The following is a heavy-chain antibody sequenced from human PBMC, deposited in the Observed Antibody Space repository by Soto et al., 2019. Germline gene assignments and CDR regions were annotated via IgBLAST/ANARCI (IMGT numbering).Heavy chain of an antibody. V-gene: IGHV2-5*02. J-gene: IGHJ3*02. CDR2: IYWDDDK. D-gene: IGHD3-16*01. CDR3: AQITTWLGAFDI. Sequence: QITLKESGPTLVKPTQTLTLTCTFSGFSLSTSGVGVGWIRQPPGKALEWLALIYWDDDKRYSPSLKSRLTINKVXSKNQVVLTMTNMDPVDTATYYCAQITTWLGAFDIWGQGTMVTVSS. CDR1: GFSLSTSGVG.